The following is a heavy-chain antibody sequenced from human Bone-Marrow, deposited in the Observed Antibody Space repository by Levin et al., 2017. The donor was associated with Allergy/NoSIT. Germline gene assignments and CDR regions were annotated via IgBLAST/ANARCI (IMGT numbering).Heavy chain of an antibody. CDR3: ARDGYCSSTSCYDYNWFDP. CDR2: ISYDGSNK. J-gene: IGHJ5*02. D-gene: IGHD2-2*03. CDR1: GFTFSSYA. Sequence: PGGSLRLSCAASGFTFSSYAMHWVRQAPGKGLEWVAVISYDGSNKYYADSVKGRFTISRDNSKNTLYLQMNSLRAEDTAVYYCARDGYCSSTSCYDYNWFDPWGQGTLVTVSS. V-gene: IGHV3-30-3*01.